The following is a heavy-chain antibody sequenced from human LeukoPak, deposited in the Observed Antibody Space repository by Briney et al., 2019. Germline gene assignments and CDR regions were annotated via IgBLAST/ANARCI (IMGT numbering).Heavy chain of an antibody. CDR2: ITSNSNDK. V-gene: IGHV3-48*02. CDR1: GFIFKTYC. J-gene: IGHJ3*01. D-gene: IGHD3-22*01. Sequence: GGSLRLSCAASGFIFKTYCMSWVRQAPGKGLEWLSYITSNSNDKYYAYSVKGRFTISRDNAKDSLHLQMDSLRDEDTAVYYCARYYDRSGFYRDAFDLWGQGTMVTVSS. CDR3: ARYYDRSGFYRDAFDL.